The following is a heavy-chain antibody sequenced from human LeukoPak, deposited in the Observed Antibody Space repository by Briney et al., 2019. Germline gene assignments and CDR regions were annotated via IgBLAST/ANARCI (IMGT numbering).Heavy chain of an antibody. CDR1: GGSFSGYY. Sequence: PSETLSLTCAVYGGSFSGYYWSWIRQPPGKGLEWIGEINHSGSTNYNPSLKGRVTISVDTSKNQFSLKLSSVTAADTAVYYCARGTGYSYGYGDYWGQGTLVTVSS. D-gene: IGHD5-18*01. CDR2: INHSGST. J-gene: IGHJ4*02. V-gene: IGHV4-34*01. CDR3: ARGTGYSYGYGDY.